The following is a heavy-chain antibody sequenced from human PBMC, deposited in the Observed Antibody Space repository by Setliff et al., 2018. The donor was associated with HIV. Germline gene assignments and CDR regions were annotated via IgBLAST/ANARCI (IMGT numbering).Heavy chain of an antibody. D-gene: IGHD3-22*01. CDR2: MNPNSGNT. CDR1: GYTFTSYD. Sequence: GASVKVSCKASGYTFTSYDINWVRQATGQGLEWMGWMNPNSGNTGYAQKFQGRVTMTRNTSISTAYMELSSLRSEGTAVYYCARVTMIVVGHYYYYGMDVWGQGSTVTVSS. V-gene: IGHV1-8*02. CDR3: ARVTMIVVGHYYYYGMDV. J-gene: IGHJ6*02.